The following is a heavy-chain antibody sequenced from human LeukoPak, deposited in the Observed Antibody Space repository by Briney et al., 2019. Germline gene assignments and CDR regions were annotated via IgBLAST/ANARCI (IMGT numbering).Heavy chain of an antibody. J-gene: IGHJ5*02. D-gene: IGHD5-18*01. CDR1: GFTFSSYS. Sequence: GGSLRLSCAASGFTFSSYSMNWVRQAPGKGLEWVSHITASGTAMFYADSVKGRFTISRDNAKNSLYLQMNSLKTEDTAVYYCTTDLSGYSYGPWGQGTLVTVSS. V-gene: IGHV3-48*01. CDR2: ITASGTAM. CDR3: TTDLSGYSYGP.